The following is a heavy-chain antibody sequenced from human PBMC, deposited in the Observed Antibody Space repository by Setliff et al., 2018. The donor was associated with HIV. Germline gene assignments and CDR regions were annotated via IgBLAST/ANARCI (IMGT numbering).Heavy chain of an antibody. V-gene: IGHV4-39*01. CDR2: ISSGGNT. CDR3: ARQFWMLTTLYFDS. J-gene: IGHJ4*02. CDR1: GVSITSTNFY. D-gene: IGHD3-16*01. Sequence: PSETLSLTCTVSGVSITSTNFYWGWIRQPPGKGLEWIGSISSGGNTYYNTSLKSRVTMSTDTSNNQFSLKLSSVTAADTSVYYCARQFWMLTTLYFDSLGPGTLVTVSS.